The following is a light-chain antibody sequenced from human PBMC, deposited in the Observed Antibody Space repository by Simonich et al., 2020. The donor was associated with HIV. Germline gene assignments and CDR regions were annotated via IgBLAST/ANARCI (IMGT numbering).Light chain of an antibody. Sequence: QTVVTQEPSLTVSPGGTVTLTCDSSTGAVTSGYYPNWIQQKTGQAPRTLIYSTTNKYAWTPGRFSGSLLGGKAALTLSGVQPEDEAEYYCLLYYGGAWVFGGGTKLTVL. CDR2: STT. V-gene: IGLV7-43*01. CDR1: TGAVTSGYY. CDR3: LLYYGGAWV. J-gene: IGLJ3*02.